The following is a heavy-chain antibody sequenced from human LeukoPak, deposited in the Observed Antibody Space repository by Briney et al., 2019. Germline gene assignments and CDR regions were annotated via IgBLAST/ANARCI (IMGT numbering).Heavy chain of an antibody. V-gene: IGHV3-15*01. CDR3: TTSDTVTGYYYYYMDV. J-gene: IGHJ6*03. CDR1: GFTFSNAW. Sequence: GGSLRLSCAASGFTFSNAWMSWVRQAPGKGLEWVGRIKSKTDGGTTDYAAPVKGRFTISRDDSKNTLYLQMNSLKTEDTAVYYCTTSDTVTGYYYYYMDVWGKGTTVTISS. D-gene: IGHD4-17*01. CDR2: IKSKTDGGTT.